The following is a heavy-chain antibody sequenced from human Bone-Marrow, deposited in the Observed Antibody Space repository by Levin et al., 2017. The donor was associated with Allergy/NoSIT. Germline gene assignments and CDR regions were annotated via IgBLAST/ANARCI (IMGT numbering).Heavy chain of an antibody. J-gene: IGHJ1*01. D-gene: IGHD6-13*01. CDR1: GFTFNTFS. Sequence: GGSLRLSCAASGFTFNTFSMNWVRQAPGKGLEWVSSISGGSSFTHYADSVKGRFTISRDNAKNSLYLQMNSLRADDTAVYYCAGQQLVTAEYFQHWGQGTLVSVTS. CDR2: ISGGSSFT. CDR3: AGQQLVTAEYFQH. V-gene: IGHV3-21*01.